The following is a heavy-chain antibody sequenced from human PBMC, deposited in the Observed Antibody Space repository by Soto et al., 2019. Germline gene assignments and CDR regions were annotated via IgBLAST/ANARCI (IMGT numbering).Heavy chain of an antibody. J-gene: IGHJ6*02. Sequence: PGGSLRLSCAASGFTFSSYGMHWVRQAPGKGLEWVAVIWYDGSNKYYADSVKGRFTISRDNSKNTLYLQMNSLRAEDTAVYYCAREYSSSGHYYYYGMDVWGQGTTVTVSS. CDR3: AREYSSSGHYYYYGMDV. D-gene: IGHD6-6*01. CDR2: IWYDGSNK. V-gene: IGHV3-33*01. CDR1: GFTFSSYG.